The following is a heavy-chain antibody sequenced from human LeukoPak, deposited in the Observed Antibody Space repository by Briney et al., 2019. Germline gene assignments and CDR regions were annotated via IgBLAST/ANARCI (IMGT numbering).Heavy chain of an antibody. D-gene: IGHD3-3*01. V-gene: IGHV3-30*18. CDR2: ISYDGTNK. CDR1: GFPFSRYG. Sequence: GRSLRLSCVPAGFPFSRYGMHWVRQAPGKGLEWVAVISYDGTNKYYADSVNGRFTISRDNPKNTLYLQMNGLRAEDTAVYYCAKFWSGSYGRDAFDIWGQGTMVTVSS. CDR3: AKFWSGSYGRDAFDI. J-gene: IGHJ3*02.